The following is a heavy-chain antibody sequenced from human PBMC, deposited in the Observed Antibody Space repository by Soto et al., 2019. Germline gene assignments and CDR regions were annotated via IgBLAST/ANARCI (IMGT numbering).Heavy chain of an antibody. CDR1: GFSLSTRGVG. CDR2: LYWDDDK. D-gene: IGHD3-22*01. V-gene: IGHV2-5*02. CDR3: AHSSYYYDSTGYALWFDY. Sequence: QITLKESGPTLVKPTQTLTLTCSFSGFSLSTRGVGVGWIRQPPGKALEWLALLYWDDDKRYSPSLKSSLTITTDTSKNQVVLTMTNMDPVDTATYYCAHSSYYYDSTGYALWFDYWGQGTLVTVSS. J-gene: IGHJ4*02.